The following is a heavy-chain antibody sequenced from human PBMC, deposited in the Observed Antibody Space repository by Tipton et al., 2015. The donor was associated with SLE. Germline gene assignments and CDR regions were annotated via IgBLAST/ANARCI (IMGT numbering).Heavy chain of an antibody. CDR1: GGSISSYY. J-gene: IGHJ4*02. CDR2: IYYSGST. V-gene: IGHV4-59*01. CDR3: ARVLSSTFHSFDF. Sequence: TLSLTCTVSGGSISSYYWSWIRQPPGKGLEWIGYIYYSGSTDYNPSLKSRVTISQDTSKNQISLRLISVTAADTAVYYCARVLSSTFHSFDFWGLGALVTVSS. D-gene: IGHD6-13*01.